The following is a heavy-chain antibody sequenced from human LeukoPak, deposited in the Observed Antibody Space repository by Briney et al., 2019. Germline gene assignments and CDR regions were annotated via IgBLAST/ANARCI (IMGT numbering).Heavy chain of an antibody. CDR1: GFTFSNYA. D-gene: IGHD1-20*01. CDR3: ARGLNWNDGGDNFDY. J-gene: IGHJ4*02. V-gene: IGHV3-23*01. CDR2: ITGSGRST. Sequence: GGSLRLSCAASGFTFSNYAMSWVRQAPGKGLEWVSAITGSGRSTYYADSVKGRFTISRDNSRNSLYLQMNSLRVEDTAFYYCARGLNWNDGGDNFDYWGQGTLVTVSS.